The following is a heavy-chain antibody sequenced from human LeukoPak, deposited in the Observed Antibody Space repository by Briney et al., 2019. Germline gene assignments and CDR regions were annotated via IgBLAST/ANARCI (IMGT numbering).Heavy chain of an antibody. CDR3: ARVEWASNWFDP. CDR2: IYYSGST. CDR1: GGSISSSSYY. Sequence: SETLSLTCTVSGGSISSSSYYWGWIRQPPGKGLEWIGSIYYSGSTYYSPSLKSRVTISVDTSKNQFSLKLSSVTAADTAVYYCARVEWASNWFDPWGQGTLVTVSS. D-gene: IGHD1-1*01. J-gene: IGHJ5*02. V-gene: IGHV4-39*07.